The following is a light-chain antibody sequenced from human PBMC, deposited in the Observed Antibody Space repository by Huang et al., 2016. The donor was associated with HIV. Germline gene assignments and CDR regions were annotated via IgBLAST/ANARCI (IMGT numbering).Light chain of an antibody. V-gene: IGKV3-20*01. CDR2: GAS. J-gene: IGKJ1*01. CDR1: QSVTSRS. CDR3: QQYGSSPRT. Sequence: EIVLTQSPGALSLSPGERATLSCRASQSVTSRSLAWYQHKPGQAPRLLSYGASSRATGIPDRFSGSGSGTDFTLTISRLEAEDFAVYYCQQYGSSPRTFGRGTKLEVK.